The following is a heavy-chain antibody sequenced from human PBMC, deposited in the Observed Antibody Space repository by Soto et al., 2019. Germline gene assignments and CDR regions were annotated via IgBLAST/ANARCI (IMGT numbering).Heavy chain of an antibody. CDR2: INPNSGGT. CDR1: GYTFTGCY. D-gene: IGHD6-19*01. Sequence: EASVKVSFKASGYTFTGCYIHWGRQAPGQGLEWMGWINPNSGGTNYAQKFQGWVTMTRDTSISTAYIELSRLRSDDTAVYYCARARVRQWLAFDYWGQGTLVTVSS. J-gene: IGHJ4*02. CDR3: ARARVRQWLAFDY. V-gene: IGHV1-2*04.